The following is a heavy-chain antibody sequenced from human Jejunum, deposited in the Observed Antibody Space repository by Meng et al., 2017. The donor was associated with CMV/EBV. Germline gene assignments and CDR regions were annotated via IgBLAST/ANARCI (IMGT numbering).Heavy chain of an antibody. CDR1: GGSISSGDYY. D-gene: IGHD1-26*01. V-gene: IGHV4-30-4*01. J-gene: IGHJ5*02. CDR2: IYYSGST. CDR3: ARGQRSYSGSYPEWFDP. Sequence: QVQRPEAGPGLVKPSQTLSLNFTVSGGSISSGDYYWSWIRQPPGKGLEWIGCIYYSGSTYYNPSLKGRVTISVDTSKNQFSLNLSSVTAADTAVYYCARGQRSYSGSYPEWFDPWGQGTLVTVSS.